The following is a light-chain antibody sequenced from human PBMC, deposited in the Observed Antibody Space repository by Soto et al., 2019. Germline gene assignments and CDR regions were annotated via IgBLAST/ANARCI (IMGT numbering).Light chain of an antibody. J-gene: IGKJ4*01. Sequence: EIVLTQSPATLSLSPGERATLSCRASQSVSSYLLWYQQKPGQTPRLLIYDASSRATGIPDRFSGGGSGTDFTLTISRLEPEDFAVYYCQQFSSYPLTSGGGTKVDIK. V-gene: IGKV3-11*01. CDR3: QQFSSYPLT. CDR2: DAS. CDR1: QSVSSY.